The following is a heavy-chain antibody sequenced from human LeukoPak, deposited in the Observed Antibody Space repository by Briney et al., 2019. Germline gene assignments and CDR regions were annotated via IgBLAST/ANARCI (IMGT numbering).Heavy chain of an antibody. V-gene: IGHV3-30-3*01. Sequence: PGGSLRLSCAASGFIFSGYAMHWVRQAPGKGLEWVAVISYDGSNKYYADSVKGRFTISRDNSKNTLYLQMNSLRAEDTAVYYCARDSVGTMTLHPDYWGQGTLVTVSS. CDR1: GFIFSGYA. CDR2: ISYDGSNK. J-gene: IGHJ4*02. D-gene: IGHD3-22*01. CDR3: ARDSVGTMTLHPDY.